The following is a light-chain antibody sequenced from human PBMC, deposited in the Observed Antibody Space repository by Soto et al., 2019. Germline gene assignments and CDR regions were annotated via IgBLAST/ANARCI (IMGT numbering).Light chain of an antibody. V-gene: IGLV2-14*03. CDR2: DVT. Sequence: QSALTQPASVSGSPGQSITISCTGTSSDVGAYNYVSWYQQHPGKAPKLIISDVTDRPSGVSNRFSGSKSGNTASLTISGLQAEDEADYFCSSYTTTSTLWVFGGGTKLTVL. CDR3: SSYTTTSTLWV. J-gene: IGLJ3*02. CDR1: SSDVGAYNY.